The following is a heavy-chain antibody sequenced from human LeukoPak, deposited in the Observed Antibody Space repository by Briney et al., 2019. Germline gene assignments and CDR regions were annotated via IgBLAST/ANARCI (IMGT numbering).Heavy chain of an antibody. J-gene: IGHJ4*02. CDR1: GGSIFSYY. V-gene: IGHV4-59*08. D-gene: IGHD2-21*01. Sequence: SEALSLTCTVSGGSIFSYYWSWIRQPPGKGLEWMGYIYYSGSTNYNPSLKSRVTISVDTSKNQFSLRVSSVTAADTAVYYCARHLNNCGDDCYIFDYWGQGTLVTVSS. CDR2: IYYSGST. CDR3: ARHLNNCGDDCYIFDY.